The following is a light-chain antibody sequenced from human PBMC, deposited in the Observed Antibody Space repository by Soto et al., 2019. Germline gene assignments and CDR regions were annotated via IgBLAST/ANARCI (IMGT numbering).Light chain of an antibody. CDR3: QQYDNLPPYT. Sequence: DIQMTQSPSYLSASVGDRVTITCQASQDISNYLNWYQQKRGKAPKLLIYDASNLETGVPSRFSGSGSGTDFTFTISSLQPEDIATYYCQQYDNLPPYTFGQGTKLEIK. V-gene: IGKV1-33*01. CDR1: QDISNY. CDR2: DAS. J-gene: IGKJ2*01.